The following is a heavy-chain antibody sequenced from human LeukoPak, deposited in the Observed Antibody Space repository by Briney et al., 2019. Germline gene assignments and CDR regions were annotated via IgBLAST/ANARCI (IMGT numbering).Heavy chain of an antibody. D-gene: IGHD2-2*01. J-gene: IGHJ4*02. CDR2: ISGDGGST. V-gene: IGHV3-43*02. CDR3: AKDIARHFVVVPAVDY. Sequence: GGSLRFSCAASGFSFDDYAMHWVRQPPGKSLEWVSLISGDGGSTYYADSVKGRFTVSRDNSKNSLYLQMNSLRTEDTALYYCAKDIARHFVVVPAVDYWGQGTLVTVSP. CDR1: GFSFDDYA.